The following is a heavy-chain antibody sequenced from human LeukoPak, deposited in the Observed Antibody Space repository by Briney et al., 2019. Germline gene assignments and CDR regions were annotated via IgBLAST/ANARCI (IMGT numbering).Heavy chain of an antibody. J-gene: IGHJ4*02. CDR1: GGSISRSNSY. CDR2: IYDSGNT. Sequence: SETLSLTCIVSGGSISRSNSYWAWIRQPPGKGLEWIGSIYDSGNTYYNPSLGSRVTVSADTSKNHFSLKLRSVTAADTAVYYCARHAAHRNFDYWGQGTLVTVSS. V-gene: IGHV4-39*01. CDR3: ARHAAHRNFDY. D-gene: IGHD6-25*01.